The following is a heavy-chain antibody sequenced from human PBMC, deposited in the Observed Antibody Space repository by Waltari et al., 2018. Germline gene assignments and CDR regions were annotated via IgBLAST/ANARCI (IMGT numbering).Heavy chain of an antibody. J-gene: IGHJ1*01. CDR3: ARDSSECSGGSCYVGYFQH. Sequence: EVQLVESGGGLIQPGGSLRLSCAASGFTVSSNYMSWVRQAPGKGLEWVSVIYSGGSTYYADSVKGRFTISRDNSKNTLYLQMNSLRAEDTAVYYCARDSSECSGGSCYVGYFQHWGQGTLVTVSS. D-gene: IGHD2-15*01. V-gene: IGHV3-53*01. CDR1: GFTVSSNY. CDR2: IYSGGST.